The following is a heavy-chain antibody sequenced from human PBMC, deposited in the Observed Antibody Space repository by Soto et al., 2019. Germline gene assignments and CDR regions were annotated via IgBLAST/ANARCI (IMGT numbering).Heavy chain of an antibody. D-gene: IGHD3-10*01. J-gene: IGHJ6*03. CDR3: ATITRAYYMDV. CDR1: GGSISSSSYY. CDR2: IYYSGSS. V-gene: IGHV4-39*01. Sequence: QLQLQESGPGLVKPSETLSLTCSVSGGSISSSSYYWGWIRQPPGKGLEWIGSIYYSGSSYYNPSLKGRVTIPVDTSENKFSLRLSSVTAADAAVYYCATITRAYYMDVWGKGTKVTV.